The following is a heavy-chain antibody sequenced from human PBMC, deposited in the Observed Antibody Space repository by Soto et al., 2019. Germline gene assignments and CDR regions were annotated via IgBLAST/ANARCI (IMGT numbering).Heavy chain of an antibody. Sequence: GGSLRLSCPTSGFTFGDYTMNWFRQATGKGMEWVGFIRSKAYGGTTEYAASVKGRFTISSDDSKSIAYLQMNSLKTEDTAVYYCTRSRYCSSTSCYLWFDPWGQGTLVTVSS. CDR2: IRSKAYGGTT. V-gene: IGHV3-49*03. D-gene: IGHD2-2*01. CDR3: TRSRYCSSTSCYLWFDP. CDR1: GFTFGDYT. J-gene: IGHJ5*02.